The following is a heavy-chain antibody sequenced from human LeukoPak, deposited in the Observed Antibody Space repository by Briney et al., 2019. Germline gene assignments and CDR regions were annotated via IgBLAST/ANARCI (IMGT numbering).Heavy chain of an antibody. CDR3: ATDKYGGPVH. Sequence: RGSLRLSCAASGFTFSDSSMNWVRQGPGKGLEWLSYISPTSHTLYADSVKGRFTISRDNAKNSLYLQMNSLKDEDTAVYYCATDKYGGPVHWGQGTLVTVSS. D-gene: IGHD5-12*01. V-gene: IGHV3-48*02. J-gene: IGHJ4*02. CDR1: GFTFSDSS. CDR2: ISPTSHT.